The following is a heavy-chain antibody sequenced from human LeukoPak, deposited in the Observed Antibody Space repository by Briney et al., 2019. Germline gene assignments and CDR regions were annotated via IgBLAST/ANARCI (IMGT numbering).Heavy chain of an antibody. Sequence: SETLSLTCTVSGGSISSYYWSWIRQPPGKGLEWIGYIYYSGSTNYNPSLKRRVTISVDTSKNQFSLKLSSVTAADTAVYYCARDNSGWSSFDYWGQGTLVTVSS. CDR2: IYYSGST. J-gene: IGHJ4*02. V-gene: IGHV4-59*01. CDR3: ARDNSGWSSFDY. D-gene: IGHD6-19*01. CDR1: GGSISSYY.